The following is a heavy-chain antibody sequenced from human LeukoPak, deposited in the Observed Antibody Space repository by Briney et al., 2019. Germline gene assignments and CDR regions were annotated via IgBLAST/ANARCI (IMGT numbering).Heavy chain of an antibody. D-gene: IGHD2-15*01. CDR2: ISGGGRYT. Sequence: GGSLRLSCAASGFTLTNYVMSWVRQAPGKGLEWVSSISGGGRYTYYADSVKGRFSISRDNAKNSLYLQMNSLRAEDTAVYYCASHGYCSGGSCYSDYWGQGTLVTVSS. V-gene: IGHV3-21*01. J-gene: IGHJ4*02. CDR3: ASHGYCSGGSCYSDY. CDR1: GFTLTNYV.